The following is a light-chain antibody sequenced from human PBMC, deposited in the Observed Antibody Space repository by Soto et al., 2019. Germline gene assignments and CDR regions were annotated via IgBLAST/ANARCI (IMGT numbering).Light chain of an antibody. CDR2: GAS. V-gene: IGKV3-15*01. Sequence: EIVMTQSPATLSVSPGERATLSCRASQSVSSNLAWYQHKPGQAPRLLIYGASTRATGIPARFSGSGSGTEFTLTISSLQSGDFAVYYCQQYNNWPHTFGQGTKLEIK. J-gene: IGKJ2*01. CDR1: QSVSSN. CDR3: QQYNNWPHT.